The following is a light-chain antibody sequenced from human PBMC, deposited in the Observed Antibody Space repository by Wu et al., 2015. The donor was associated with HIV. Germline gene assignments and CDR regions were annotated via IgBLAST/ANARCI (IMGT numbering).Light chain of an antibody. CDR3: QLSTNWPPELT. V-gene: IGKV3-15*01. CDR1: ESVSSN. J-gene: IGKJ4*01. CDR2: DAS. Sequence: EIVMTQSPATLSVSPGERGTLSCRTSESVSSNLAWYQQKPGQAPRLLIYDASTRATGIPARFSGSGSGTEFTLTISSLQSEDFAVYYCQLSTNWPPELTFGGGTRVEIK.